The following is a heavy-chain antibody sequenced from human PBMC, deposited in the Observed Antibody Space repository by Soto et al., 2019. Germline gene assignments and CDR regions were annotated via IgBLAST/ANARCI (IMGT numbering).Heavy chain of an antibody. V-gene: IGHV1-2*02. D-gene: IGHD5-12*01. CDR2: INPNGGAT. Sequence: ASVKVSCKASGYTFTTYYIHWVRQAPGQGLEWMGWINPNGGATKYAQKFQGRVTVTRDTSIRTVYMELSSLRSDDTAVYYCARESGGATATLDYYYFYMDVWGKGTTVTVSS. J-gene: IGHJ6*03. CDR1: GYTFTTYY. CDR3: ARESGGATATLDYYYFYMDV.